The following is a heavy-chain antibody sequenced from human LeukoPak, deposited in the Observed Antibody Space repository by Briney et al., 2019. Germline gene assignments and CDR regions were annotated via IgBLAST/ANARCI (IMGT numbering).Heavy chain of an antibody. Sequence: SETLSLTCTVSGGSISSYYWGWIRQPPGKGLEWIGYMYYSGSTNYNPSLKSRVTISVDMSKNQFSLKLSSVTAADTAVYYCVRSSTYHLFDDWGQGTLVTVSS. D-gene: IGHD2-15*01. CDR1: GGSISSYY. V-gene: IGHV4-59*08. CDR2: MYYSGST. J-gene: IGHJ4*02. CDR3: VRSSTYHLFDD.